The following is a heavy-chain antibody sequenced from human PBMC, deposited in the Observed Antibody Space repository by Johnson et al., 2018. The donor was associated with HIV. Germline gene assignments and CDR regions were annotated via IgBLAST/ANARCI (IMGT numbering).Heavy chain of an antibody. Sequence: VLLVESGGGVVRPGGSLRLSCAASGFTFDDCGMSWVRQGPGKGLEWVSGINWNGGSTGYADSVKGRFTISRDNAKNSLYLQMNSLRAEDTALYYCARWIRYCGGDCYDVFDIWGQGTKVTVSS. CDR1: GFTFDDCG. CDR3: ARWIRYCGGDCYDVFDI. CDR2: INWNGGST. J-gene: IGHJ3*02. V-gene: IGHV3-20*04. D-gene: IGHD2-21*02.